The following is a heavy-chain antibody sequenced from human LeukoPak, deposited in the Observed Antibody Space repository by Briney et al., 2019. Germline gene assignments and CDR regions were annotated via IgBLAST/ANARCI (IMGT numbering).Heavy chain of an antibody. V-gene: IGHV3-23*01. Sequence: PGGTLRLSCAASGFTFSSYGMSWVRQAPGKGLERVSAISGSGGSTYYADSVKGRFTISRDNSKNTLYLQMNSLRAEDTAVYYCAKERFYDTPGDAFDIWGQGTMVTVSS. CDR1: GFTFSSYG. J-gene: IGHJ3*02. CDR2: ISGSGGST. D-gene: IGHD3-22*01. CDR3: AKERFYDTPGDAFDI.